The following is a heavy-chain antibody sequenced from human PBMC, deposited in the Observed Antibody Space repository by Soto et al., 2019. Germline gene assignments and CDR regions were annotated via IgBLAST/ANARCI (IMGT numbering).Heavy chain of an antibody. CDR1: GYTFSYYW. CDR2: IHSDGSST. V-gene: IGHV3-74*01. D-gene: IGHD2-21*02. Sequence: EVQLVESEGGLVQPGGSLRLSCAASGYTFSYYWMHWVRQAPGQGLVWVSRIHSDGSSTTYADSVKGRFTISRDNAKNTLSLQMHSLRVEDTAVYYCARGDRGAFDLWGQGTMVTVSS. CDR3: ARGDRGAFDL. J-gene: IGHJ3*01.